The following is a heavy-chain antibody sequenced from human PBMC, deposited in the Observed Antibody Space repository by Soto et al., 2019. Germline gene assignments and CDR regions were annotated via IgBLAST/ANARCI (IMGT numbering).Heavy chain of an antibody. Sequence: ASVKVSFKASCYTFTIYVIILLLHAPLQWLEWMGWISAYNGNTNYAQKLQGRVTMTTDTSTSTAYMELRSLRSDDTAVYYCARANFDWGKSYGMDVWGKGKTVKVXS. V-gene: IGHV1-18*01. CDR2: ISAYNGNT. CDR3: ARANFDWGKSYGMDV. CDR1: CYTFTIYV. J-gene: IGHJ6*04. D-gene: IGHD3-9*01.